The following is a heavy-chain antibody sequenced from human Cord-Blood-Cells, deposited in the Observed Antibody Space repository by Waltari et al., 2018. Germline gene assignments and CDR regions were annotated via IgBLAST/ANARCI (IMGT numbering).Heavy chain of an antibody. CDR3: ARQKDPSPFYYYYYGMDV. V-gene: IGHV1-8*01. CDR1: GYTFTSYD. CDR2: MNHNSGNT. J-gene: IGHJ6*02. Sequence: QVQLVQSGAEVKKPGASVKVSCKASGYTFTSYDIKWVRQATGQGLEWMGWMNHNSGNTGYAQKCQGRVTMTRNTSISTAYMELSSLRSEDTAVYYCARQKDPSPFYYYYYGMDVWGQGTTVTVSS.